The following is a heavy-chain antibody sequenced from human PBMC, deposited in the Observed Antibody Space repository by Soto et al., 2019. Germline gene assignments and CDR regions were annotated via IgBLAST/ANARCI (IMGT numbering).Heavy chain of an antibody. Sequence: SETLSLTCTVSGGSISSGGYYWSWIRQHPGKGLEWIGYIYYSGSTYYNPSLKSRVTISVDTSKNQFSLKLSSVTAADTAVYYCARVTTMRPDYWGQGTLVTVSS. J-gene: IGHJ4*02. CDR3: ARVTTMRPDY. D-gene: IGHD3-22*01. CDR1: GGSISSGGYY. CDR2: IYYSGST. V-gene: IGHV4-31*03.